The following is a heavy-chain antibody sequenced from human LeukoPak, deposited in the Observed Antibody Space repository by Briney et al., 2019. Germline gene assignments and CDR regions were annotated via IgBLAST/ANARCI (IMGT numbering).Heavy chain of an antibody. CDR2: ISSSSSTI. CDR3: ASSMGGKGYYYDSSGYYVPFDY. Sequence: GGSLRLSCAASGFTFNAFWVTWVRQAPGKGLEWVSYISSSSSTIYYADSVKGRFTISRDNAKNSLYLQMNSLRAEDTAVYYCASSMGGKGYYYDSSGYYVPFDYWGQGTLVTVSS. J-gene: IGHJ4*02. D-gene: IGHD3-22*01. CDR1: GFTFNAFW. V-gene: IGHV3-48*01.